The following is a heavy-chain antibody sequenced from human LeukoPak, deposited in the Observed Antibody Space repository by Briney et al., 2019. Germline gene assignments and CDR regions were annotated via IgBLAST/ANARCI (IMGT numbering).Heavy chain of an antibody. J-gene: IGHJ3*02. CDR3: ARGASDAFDI. D-gene: IGHD5-12*01. V-gene: IGHV4-59*01. CDR2: IYYSGST. CDR1: GGSISSYY. Sequence: SETMSLTCTVSGGSISSYYWSWTRQPPGKGLEWIGYIYYSGSTNYNPSLKSRVTISVDTSKNQFSLKLSSVTAADTAVYYCARGASDAFDIWGQGTMVTVSS.